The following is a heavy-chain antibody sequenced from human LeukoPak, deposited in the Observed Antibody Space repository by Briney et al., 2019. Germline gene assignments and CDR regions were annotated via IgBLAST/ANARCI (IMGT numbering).Heavy chain of an antibody. CDR1: GFTFSSYA. CDR2: ISGSGGST. Sequence: QAGGSLRLSCAASGFTFSSYAVSWVRQAPGKGLEWVSGISGSGGSTYYADSVKGRFTISRDNSKNTLYLQMGSLRDEDMAVYYCARGGVAVPAAMSYWGQGTLVTVSS. CDR3: ARGGVAVPAAMSY. J-gene: IGHJ4*02. V-gene: IGHV3-23*01. D-gene: IGHD2-2*01.